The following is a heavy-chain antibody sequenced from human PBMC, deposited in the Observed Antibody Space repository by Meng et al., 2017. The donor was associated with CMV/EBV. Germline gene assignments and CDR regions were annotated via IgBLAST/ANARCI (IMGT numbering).Heavy chain of an antibody. D-gene: IGHD2-15*01. Sequence: QVQVVQAGAEVKKPGSSVKVACQASVGSFSSYAISWVRQAPGQGLEWMGGIIPIFGTANYAQKFQGRVTITADESTSTAYMELSSLRSEDTAVYYCARVCGGSCFDYWGQGTLVTVSS. CDR1: VGSFSSYA. CDR2: IIPIFGTA. V-gene: IGHV1-69*12. CDR3: ARVCGGSCFDY. J-gene: IGHJ4*02.